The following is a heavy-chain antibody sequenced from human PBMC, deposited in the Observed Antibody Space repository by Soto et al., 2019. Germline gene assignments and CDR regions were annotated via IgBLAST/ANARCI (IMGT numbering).Heavy chain of an antibody. Sequence: GASVKVSCKASGYTFTSYGISWVRQAPGQGREWMGWISAYNGNTNYAQKLQGRVTMTTDTSISTAYMELRRLRSDDTAVYYCARGLGNWNGVYPIDYWGQGTLVTVSS. D-gene: IGHD1-1*01. CDR3: ARGLGNWNGVYPIDY. J-gene: IGHJ4*02. CDR2: ISAYNGNT. V-gene: IGHV1-18*01. CDR1: GYTFTSYG.